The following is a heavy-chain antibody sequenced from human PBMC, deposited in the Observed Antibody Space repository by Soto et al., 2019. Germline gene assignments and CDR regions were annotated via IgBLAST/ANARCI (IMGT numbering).Heavy chain of an antibody. CDR2: INHTGST. V-gene: IGHV4-34*01. CDR1: GGSFSGYY. Sequence: SETLSLTCAVYGGSFSGYYWSWIRQSPGKGLEWIGEINHTGSTNYNPSLKSRATISVDTSKNQFSLKLNSVTAADTAVYYCATQAPYSSSPYYYYYLDVWGKETTVTVSS. D-gene: IGHD6-6*01. CDR3: ATQAPYSSSPYYYYYLDV. J-gene: IGHJ6*03.